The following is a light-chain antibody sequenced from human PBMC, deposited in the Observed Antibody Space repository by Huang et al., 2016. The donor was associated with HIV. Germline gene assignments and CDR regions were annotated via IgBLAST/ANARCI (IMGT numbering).Light chain of an antibody. Sequence: EIVLTQSPATLSLSPGERATLSCRASQSVSSYLAWDQQKPGQAPRLLIYDASNRATGIPARVSGSGSGTDFTLIISSLEPEDFAVYHCQQRSNWPRTFGQGTKVEIK. J-gene: IGKJ1*01. CDR1: QSVSSY. V-gene: IGKV3-11*01. CDR3: QQRSNWPRT. CDR2: DAS.